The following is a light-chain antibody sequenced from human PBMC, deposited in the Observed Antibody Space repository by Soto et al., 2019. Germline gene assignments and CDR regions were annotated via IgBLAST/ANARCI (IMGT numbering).Light chain of an antibody. CDR1: QSISSY. Sequence: DIQMTQSTSSLSASVGDRVTITCRASQSISSYLNWYQQKPGKAPKLLIYAASSLQSGVPSRFSGSGSGTDFTLTIISLQPEDFATYYCQQSYSTPWTFGQGTKVEIK. J-gene: IGKJ1*01. V-gene: IGKV1-39*01. CDR3: QQSYSTPWT. CDR2: AAS.